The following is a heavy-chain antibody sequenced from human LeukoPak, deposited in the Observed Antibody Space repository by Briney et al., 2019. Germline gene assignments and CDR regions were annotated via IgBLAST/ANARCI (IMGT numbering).Heavy chain of an antibody. Sequence: PGGSLRLSCAASGFTVSSNYMSWVRQAPGKGLEWVSVIYSGGSTYYADSVKGRFTISRDNSKNTLYLQMNSLRAEDTAVYYCARRDCSGGSCFEGFDYWGQGTLVTVSS. J-gene: IGHJ4*02. CDR1: GFTVSSNY. V-gene: IGHV3-53*01. CDR2: IYSGGST. CDR3: ARRDCSGGSCFEGFDY. D-gene: IGHD2-15*01.